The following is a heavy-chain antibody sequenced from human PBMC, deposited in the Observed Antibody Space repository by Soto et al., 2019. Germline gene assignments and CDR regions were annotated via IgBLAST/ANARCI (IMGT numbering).Heavy chain of an antibody. CDR2: IYYSGST. J-gene: IGHJ4*02. Sequence: QLQLQESGPGLVKPSETLSLTCTVSGGSISSSSYYWGWIRQPPGKGLEWIGSIYYSGSTYYNPSLKSRVTISVDTSKNQFSLKLSSVTAADTAVYYCARLFPHSGSYLDYWGQGPLVTVSS. D-gene: IGHD1-26*01. CDR3: ARLFPHSGSYLDY. CDR1: GGSISSSSYY. V-gene: IGHV4-39*01.